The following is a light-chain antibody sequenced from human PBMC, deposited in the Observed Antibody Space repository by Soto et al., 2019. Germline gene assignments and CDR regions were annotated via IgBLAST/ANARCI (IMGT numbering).Light chain of an antibody. CDR2: GAS. CDR3: QQYAGSPNT. CDR1: QSVSSSY. Sequence: EIVLTQSPGTLSLSPGERATLSCRASQSVSSSYLAWYQQKPGQGPRLLIYGASSRATGISDRFRGSGSGTDFTLTISRLEPEDFAVYYCQQYAGSPNTFGQGTKVEIK. J-gene: IGKJ1*01. V-gene: IGKV3-20*01.